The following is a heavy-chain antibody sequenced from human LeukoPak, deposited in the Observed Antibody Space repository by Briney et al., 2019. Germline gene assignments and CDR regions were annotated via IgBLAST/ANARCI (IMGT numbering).Heavy chain of an antibody. CDR2: ISGSGGST. CDR3: AKDRDFWSGSENWFDP. Sequence: PGGSLRLSCAASGFTFSSYAMSWVRQAPGKGLEWVSAISGSGGSTYYADSVKGRFTISRDNSKNTLYLQMNSLRAEDTAVYYCAKDRDFWSGSENWFDPWGQGTLVTVSS. D-gene: IGHD3-3*01. V-gene: IGHV3-23*01. J-gene: IGHJ5*02. CDR1: GFTFSSYA.